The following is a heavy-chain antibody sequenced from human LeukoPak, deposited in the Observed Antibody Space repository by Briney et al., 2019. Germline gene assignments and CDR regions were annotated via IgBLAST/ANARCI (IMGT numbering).Heavy chain of an antibody. CDR2: IYYSGST. Sequence: PSETLSLTCTVSGGSISSYYWSWVRQPPGKGLEWIGHIYYSGSTNYNPSLKSRVTISVDTSKNQFSLKLSSVTAADTAVYYCARGRFAGDYWGQGTLVTVSS. CDR3: ARGRFAGDY. J-gene: IGHJ4*02. V-gene: IGHV4-59*01. D-gene: IGHD5-24*01. CDR1: GGSISSYY.